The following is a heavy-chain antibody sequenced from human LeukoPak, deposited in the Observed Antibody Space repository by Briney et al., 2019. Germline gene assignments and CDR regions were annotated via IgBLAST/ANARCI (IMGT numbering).Heavy chain of an antibody. CDR1: GYSISSGYY. CDR2: IYHSGST. D-gene: IGHD3-10*01. CDR3: ARTTMVRGTYYMDV. V-gene: IGHV4-38-2*02. Sequence: SETLSLTCTVSGYSISSGYYWDWIRQPPGKGLEWIGTIYHSGSTYYNPSLKSRVTISVDTSKNQFSLKLTSVTAADTAVYYCARTTMVRGTYYMDVWGKGTTVTISS. J-gene: IGHJ6*03.